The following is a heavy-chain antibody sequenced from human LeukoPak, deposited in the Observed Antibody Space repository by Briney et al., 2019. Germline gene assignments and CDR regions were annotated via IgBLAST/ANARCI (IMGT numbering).Heavy chain of an antibody. Sequence: GASVKVSCKASGYTLTDYYIHWVRQAPGQGLEWMGWMNPNSGDTNSAQSFQGRVTMTRETSISTAYMELRRLRFDDTAVYYCARVRRYYYGMDVWGQGTTVTVSS. CDR3: ARVRRYYYGMDV. V-gene: IGHV1-2*02. J-gene: IGHJ6*01. CDR2: MNPNSGDT. CDR1: GYTLTDYY.